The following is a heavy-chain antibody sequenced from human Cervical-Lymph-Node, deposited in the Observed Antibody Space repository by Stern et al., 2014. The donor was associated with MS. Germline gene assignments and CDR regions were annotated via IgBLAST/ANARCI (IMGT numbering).Heavy chain of an antibody. CDR2: IARDYDK. CDR3: ARTRTSRGWFDF. Sequence: QVPLKESGPALVKPTQTLTLTCTFSGFSLSDNGMSVSWIRQPPGQAREWVACIARDYDKYYSTSQKTRLTISKDTSKNQVVLRMTNMDPVDTATYYCARTRTSRGWFDFWGQGALVTVSS. D-gene: IGHD3-10*01. CDR1: GFSLSDNGMS. J-gene: IGHJ5*01. V-gene: IGHV2-70*10.